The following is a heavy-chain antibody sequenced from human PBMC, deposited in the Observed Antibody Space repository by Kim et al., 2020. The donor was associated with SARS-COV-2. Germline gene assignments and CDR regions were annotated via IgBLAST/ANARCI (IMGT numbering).Heavy chain of an antibody. CDR3: ARREDFWSGHDY. J-gene: IGHJ4*02. V-gene: IGHV3-48*03. D-gene: IGHD3-3*01. CDR1: GFTFSSYE. Sequence: GGSLRLSCAASGFTFSSYEMNWVRQAPGKGLEWVSYISSSGSTIYYADSVKGRFTISRDNAKNSLYLQMNSLRAEDTAVYYCARREDFWSGHDYWGQGTLVTVSS. CDR2: ISSSGSTI.